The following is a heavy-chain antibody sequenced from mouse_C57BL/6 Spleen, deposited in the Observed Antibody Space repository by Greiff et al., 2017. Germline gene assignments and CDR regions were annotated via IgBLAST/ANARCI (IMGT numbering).Heavy chain of an antibody. V-gene: IGHV7-3*01. CDR1: GFTFTDYY. CDR3: ERPPYDCGSYWYFDV. Sequence: EVQVVESGGGLVQPGGSLSLSCAASGFTFTDYYMSWVRQPPGKALEWLGVIRNKANGYTTEYSASVKGRFTISRENSQSILYLQMNALRAEDSANDYCERPPYDCGSYWYFDVWGTGTTVTVSA. D-gene: IGHD1-1*01. CDR2: IRNKANGYTT. J-gene: IGHJ1*03.